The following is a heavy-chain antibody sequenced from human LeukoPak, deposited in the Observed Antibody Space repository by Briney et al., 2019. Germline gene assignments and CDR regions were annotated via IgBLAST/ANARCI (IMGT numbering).Heavy chain of an antibody. D-gene: IGHD2-15*01. J-gene: IGHJ3*01. CDR2: IYSGGST. V-gene: IGHV3-53*01. CDR3: SPGFAFDV. CDR1: GFTVSSNY. Sequence: GGSLRLSCAASGFTVSSNYMSWVRQAPGKGLEWVSVIYSGGSTYYADSVKGRFTTSRDNTKNTVYLQMSSLRAEDTAVYYCSPGFAFDVWGQGTMVTVSS.